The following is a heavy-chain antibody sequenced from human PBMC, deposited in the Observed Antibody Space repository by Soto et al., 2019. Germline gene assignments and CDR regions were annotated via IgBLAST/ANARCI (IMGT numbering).Heavy chain of an antibody. CDR2: LIPVFGSP. V-gene: IGHV1-69*01. CDR3: TRVLGYTFEPGKTRYYAMDV. D-gene: IGHD5-18*01. CDR1: GGTFSKDA. J-gene: IGHJ6*02. Sequence: QVQLVQSGAEVKKPGSSVTVSCKTSGGTFSKDAINWVRQAPGQGLEWMGLLIPVFGSPIYAQKFQGRIRITEDESPSTAFMDLSSLRSEDTAVYYCTRVLGYTFEPGKTRYYAMDVWGQGTTVSVSS.